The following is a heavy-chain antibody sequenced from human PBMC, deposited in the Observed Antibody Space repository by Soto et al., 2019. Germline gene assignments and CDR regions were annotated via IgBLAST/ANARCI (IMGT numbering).Heavy chain of an antibody. Sequence: GGSLRLSCAASGFTFSDSAVHWVRQAAGKGREWVGRIRSKDNSYASEYGASEAGRFTTSRDDSTTTAYLQMNSLRPDDTAVYFCTRHEAYFDNTGSTPFDYWGQGTLVTVSS. CDR3: TRHEAYFDNTGSTPFDY. CDR2: IRSKDNSYAS. CDR1: GFTFSDSA. V-gene: IGHV3-73*01. J-gene: IGHJ4*02. D-gene: IGHD3-10*01.